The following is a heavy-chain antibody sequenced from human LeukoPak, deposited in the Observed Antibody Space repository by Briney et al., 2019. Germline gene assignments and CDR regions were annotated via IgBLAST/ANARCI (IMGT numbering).Heavy chain of an antibody. J-gene: IGHJ4*02. CDR1: GLPFSTAW. CDR3: AKGSFMVREIPY. V-gene: IGHV3-15*01. D-gene: IGHD3-10*01. Sequence: GGSLRLSCVMSGLPFSTAWLTWVRQAPGKGLEWVGRIKSKNDGGTTDYAAPVKGRFSISRDNSKNTLYLQMNSLRAEDTAVYYCAKGSFMVREIPYWGQGTLVTVSS. CDR2: IKSKNDGGTT.